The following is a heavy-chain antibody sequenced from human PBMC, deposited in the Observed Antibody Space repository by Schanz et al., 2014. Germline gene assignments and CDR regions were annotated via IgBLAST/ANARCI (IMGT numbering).Heavy chain of an antibody. V-gene: IGHV1-69*02. CDR2: IIPILGIA. CDR3: ASSGAGYSSSWDFDY. D-gene: IGHD6-13*01. J-gene: IGHJ4*02. CDR1: GGTFSSFG. Sequence: VQLEQSGAEVKKPGSSVKVSCKASGGTFSSFGINWVRQAPGQGLEWMGRIIPILGIANYAQKFQGRVTITANKSTFTAYMDVSSLRSEDTAVYYCASSGAGYSSSWDFDYWGQGTLVTASS.